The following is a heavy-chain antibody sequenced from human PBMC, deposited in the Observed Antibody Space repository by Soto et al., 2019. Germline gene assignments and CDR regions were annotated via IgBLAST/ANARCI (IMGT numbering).Heavy chain of an antibody. CDR1: GYTFTSYY. CDR2: INPSGGST. Sequence: GASVKVSCKASGYTFTSYYMHWVRQAPGQGLEWMGIINPSGGSTSYAQKFQGRVTMTRDTSTSTVYMELSSLRSEDTAVYYCARDSVVDSYGSSPYYFDYWGQGTLVTVSS. V-gene: IGHV1-46*01. D-gene: IGHD5-18*01. CDR3: ARDSVVDSYGSSPYYFDY. J-gene: IGHJ4*02.